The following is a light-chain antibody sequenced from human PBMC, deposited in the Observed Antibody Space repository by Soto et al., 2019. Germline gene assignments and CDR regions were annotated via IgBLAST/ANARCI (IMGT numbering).Light chain of an antibody. CDR3: HQLNSYHLT. Sequence: IQMTQSPSSLSASVGDRVTITCRASQSIIRYLSWYQQKPVKAPNLLIYVASSLQSGVPSRCSGSGSGTEFTSTIISLQHEDFVTYYCHQLNSYHLTFGGGTKVDIK. CDR1: QSIIRY. V-gene: IGKV1-9*01. J-gene: IGKJ4*01. CDR2: VAS.